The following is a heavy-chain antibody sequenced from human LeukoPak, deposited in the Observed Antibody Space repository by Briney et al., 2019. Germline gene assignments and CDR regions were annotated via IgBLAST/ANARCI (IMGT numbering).Heavy chain of an antibody. CDR2: IKQDGSEQ. V-gene: IGHV3-7*01. CDR3: ARDGFVGAADY. D-gene: IGHD6-13*01. CDR1: GFIFSGYW. Sequence: GGSLRLSCAASGFIFSGYWMNWVRQAPGKGVEWVANIKQDGSEQHYVDSVRGRFTISRDNAKNSLYLQMNSLRVEDTAVYYCARDGFVGAADYRGQGTLVTVSS. J-gene: IGHJ4*02.